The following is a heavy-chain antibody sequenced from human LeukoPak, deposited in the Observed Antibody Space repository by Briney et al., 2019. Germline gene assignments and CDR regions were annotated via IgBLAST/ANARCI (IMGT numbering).Heavy chain of an antibody. Sequence: GGSLRLSCAASGFIFSSYAMGWVRQAPGRGLEWVSGIRDSGDTTSYADSVKGRFTISRDNSKNTLYLQMNSLRAEDTALYYCAKTPYSGNNGQAFDIWGQGTMVTVSS. V-gene: IGHV3-23*01. CDR1: GFIFSSYA. CDR2: IRDSGDTT. CDR3: AKTPYSGNNGQAFDI. D-gene: IGHD1-26*01. J-gene: IGHJ3*02.